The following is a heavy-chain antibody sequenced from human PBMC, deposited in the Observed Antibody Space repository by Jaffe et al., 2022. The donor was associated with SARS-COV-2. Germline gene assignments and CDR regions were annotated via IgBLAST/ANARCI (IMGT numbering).Heavy chain of an antibody. Sequence: QVQLVESGGGVVQPGRSLRLSCAASGFTFSSYGMHWVRQAPGKGLEWVAVISYDGSNKYYADSVKGRFTISRDNSKNTLYLQMNSLRAEDTAVYYCAKVVAARPTRYYYGMDVWGQGTTVTVSS. CDR2: ISYDGSNK. J-gene: IGHJ6*02. CDR1: GFTFSSYG. D-gene: IGHD6-6*01. CDR3: AKVVAARPTRYYYGMDV. V-gene: IGHV3-30*18.